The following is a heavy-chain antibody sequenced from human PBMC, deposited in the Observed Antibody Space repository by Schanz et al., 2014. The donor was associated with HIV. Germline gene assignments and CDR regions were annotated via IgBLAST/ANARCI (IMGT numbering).Heavy chain of an antibody. CDR3: AKAGLFFGQLWLGFFDY. V-gene: IGHV3-30*18. D-gene: IGHD5-18*01. CDR1: GFTFNNYA. J-gene: IGHJ4*02. Sequence: VQLLESGGGLEQPGGSLRLSCAASGFTFNNYAMTWVRQAPGKGLEWVAVISHNGNNDYYAESVKGRVTISRDNSKNTLYLQMNNLKTEDTAVYYCAKAGLFFGQLWLGFFDYWGQGAQVTVSS. CDR2: ISHNGNND.